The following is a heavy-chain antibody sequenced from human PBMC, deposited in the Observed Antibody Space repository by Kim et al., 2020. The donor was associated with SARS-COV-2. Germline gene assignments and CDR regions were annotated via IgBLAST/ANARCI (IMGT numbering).Heavy chain of an antibody. V-gene: IGHV3-74*01. CDR2: IIGDVIST. CDR3: AREFYGSGSYSDF. J-gene: IGHJ4*02. D-gene: IGHD3-10*01. CDR1: GFTFSSHW. Sequence: GGSLRLSCVASGFTFSSHWMHWVRQAPGKGLVWVSRIIGDVISTSYADSVKGRFTISRDNAKNTLYLQMNRLRAEDTAVYYCAREFYGSGSYSDFWGQGTLVTVSS.